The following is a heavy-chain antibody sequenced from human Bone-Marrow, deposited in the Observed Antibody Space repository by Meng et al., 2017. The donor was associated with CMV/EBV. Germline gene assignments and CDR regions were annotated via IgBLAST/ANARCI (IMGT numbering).Heavy chain of an antibody. D-gene: IGHD3-10*01. CDR3: AGRGPYGRALDV. V-gene: IGHV1-69*05. J-gene: IGHJ3*01. Sequence: SVKVSCKASGYTFTGYYMHWVRQAPGQGLEWMGGIIPIFGTANYAQKFQGRVTITTDESTSTAYMELSSLRSEDTAVYFCAGRGPYGRALDVWGQGTLVTVS. CDR1: GYTFTGYY. CDR2: IIPIFGTA.